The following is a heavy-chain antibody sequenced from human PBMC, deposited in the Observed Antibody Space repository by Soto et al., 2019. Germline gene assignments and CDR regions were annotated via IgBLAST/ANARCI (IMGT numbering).Heavy chain of an antibody. CDR3: ARDSSRRPMRMSLGS. J-gene: IGHJ5*02. CDR2: VSSDGSGK. D-gene: IGHD2-2*01. CDR1: GFNFSDFG. Sequence: GGSLRLSCAVSGFNFSDFGLHWVRQPPGKGLEWLAVVSSDGSGKMYEDSVKGRFTIFRDNSEKNLYLQMNRLKIYDTAVYFCARDSSRRPMRMSLGSWGQGALVTVSS. V-gene: IGHV3-30*03.